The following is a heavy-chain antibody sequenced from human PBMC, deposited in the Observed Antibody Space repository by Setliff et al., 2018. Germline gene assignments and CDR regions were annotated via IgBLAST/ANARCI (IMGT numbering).Heavy chain of an antibody. CDR2: IFYTGST. V-gene: IGHV4-39*01. CDR3: ARQSYSTTYYYYYYYMDV. Sequence: SETLSLTCTVSNGSISSGNYFWGWIRQPPGKGLEWMGSIFYTGSTYYSPSLKSRVTMSIDTSKNQFSLNLNSVTAAGTAVYYCARQSYSTTYYYYYYYMDVWGKGTTVTVSS. J-gene: IGHJ6*03. D-gene: IGHD6-13*01. CDR1: NGSISSGNYF.